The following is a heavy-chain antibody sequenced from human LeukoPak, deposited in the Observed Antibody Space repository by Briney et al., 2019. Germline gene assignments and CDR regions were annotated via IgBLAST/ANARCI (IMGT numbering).Heavy chain of an antibody. Sequence: GGSLRLSCAASGFTFSSYGMHWVRQAPGKGLEWVAVISYDGSNKYYADSVKGRFTISRDNSKNTLYLQMNSLRAEDTAVYYCAKSPSPYCSSTSCYLDVWGKGTTVTISS. D-gene: IGHD2-2*01. V-gene: IGHV3-30*18. CDR3: AKSPSPYCSSTSCYLDV. CDR1: GFTFSSYG. CDR2: ISYDGSNK. J-gene: IGHJ6*04.